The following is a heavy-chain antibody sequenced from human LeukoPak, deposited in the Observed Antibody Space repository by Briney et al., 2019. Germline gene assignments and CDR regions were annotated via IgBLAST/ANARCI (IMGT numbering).Heavy chain of an antibody. Sequence: SQTLSLTCAVYGGSFSGYFWSWLRQPPGKGLEWIGEINPSESTNHNPSLKSRVTMSVDTSKNQFSLKLSSVTAADTAVYYCARRYSSGYYYFDYWGQGALVTVSS. D-gene: IGHD6-19*01. CDR3: ARRYSSGYYYFDY. CDR1: GGSFSGYF. CDR2: INPSEST. J-gene: IGHJ4*02. V-gene: IGHV4-34*01.